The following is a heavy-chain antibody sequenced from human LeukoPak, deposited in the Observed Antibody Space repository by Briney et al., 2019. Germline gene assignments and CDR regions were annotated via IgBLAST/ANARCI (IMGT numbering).Heavy chain of an antibody. V-gene: IGHV1-2*04. Sequence: GASVKVSCKASGYTFTGYYMHWVRQAPGQGLEWMGWINPNSGGTNYAQKFQGWVTMTRDASISTAYMELSRLRSDDTAVYYCARGGCSSGCFDAFDIWGQGTMVTVSS. CDR1: GYTFTGYY. CDR2: INPNSGGT. D-gene: IGHD6-19*01. CDR3: ARGGCSSGCFDAFDI. J-gene: IGHJ3*02.